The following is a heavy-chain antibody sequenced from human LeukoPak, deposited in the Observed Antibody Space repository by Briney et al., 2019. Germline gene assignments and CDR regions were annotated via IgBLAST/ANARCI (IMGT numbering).Heavy chain of an antibody. CDR2: IYSGGTT. Sequence: GGSLRLSCAASGFSVSSSYMSWVRQAPGKGLEWVSVIYSGGTTYYADSVEGRFTISRDNSKNTLDLQMNSLRAEDTAVYYCAKDLSKQHLVGRGGGGNYYYMDVWGKGTTVTISS. J-gene: IGHJ6*03. D-gene: IGHD6-13*01. CDR1: GFSVSSSY. V-gene: IGHV3-53*01. CDR3: AKDLSKQHLVGRGGGGNYYYMDV.